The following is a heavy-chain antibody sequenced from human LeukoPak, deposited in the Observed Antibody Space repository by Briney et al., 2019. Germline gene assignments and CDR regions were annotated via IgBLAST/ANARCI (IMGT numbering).Heavy chain of an antibody. D-gene: IGHD1-26*01. CDR1: GFTFSSYS. Sequence: GGSLRLSCAASGFTFSSYSMNWVRQAPGKGLEWVSSISSSSSYIYYADSVKGRFTISRDNAKNSLYLQMNSLRAEDTAVYYCARAYSGSSSSLGYWGQGTLVTVSS. CDR3: ARAYSGSSSSLGY. V-gene: IGHV3-21*01. CDR2: ISSSSSYI. J-gene: IGHJ4*02.